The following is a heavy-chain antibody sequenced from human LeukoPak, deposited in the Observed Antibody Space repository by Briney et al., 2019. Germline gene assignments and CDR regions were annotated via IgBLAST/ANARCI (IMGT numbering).Heavy chain of an antibody. D-gene: IGHD3-3*01. CDR3: ARESVYDFWSGYHYFDY. V-gene: IGHV4-61*02. J-gene: IGHJ4*02. CDR1: GASISSGSYS. Sequence: PSETLSLTCTVSGASISSGSYSWSWIRPPAGKGLEWIGRIYISGSTNYNPSLKSRVTISVDASKKQFSLKLSSVTAADTAVYYCARESVYDFWSGYHYFDYWGQGTLVTVSS. CDR2: IYISGST.